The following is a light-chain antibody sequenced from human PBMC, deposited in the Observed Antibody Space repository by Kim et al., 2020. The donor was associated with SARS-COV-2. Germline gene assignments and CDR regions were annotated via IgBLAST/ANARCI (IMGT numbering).Light chain of an antibody. CDR3: MQASYWPYN. CDR2: QVS. Sequence: PASISCTSSQNLLHSDGNTYYVSWFHQRPGQSPRRLISQVSKRDSGVPDRFSGNGSDTDFTLTITRVEAEDLGLYYCMQASYWPYNFGQGTKLEIK. CDR1: QNLLHSDGNTY. V-gene: IGKV2-30*02. J-gene: IGKJ2*01.